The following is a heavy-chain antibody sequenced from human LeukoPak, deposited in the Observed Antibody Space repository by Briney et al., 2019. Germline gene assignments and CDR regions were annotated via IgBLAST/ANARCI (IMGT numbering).Heavy chain of an antibody. J-gene: IGHJ4*02. CDR3: AKEISTVIPGDY. CDR1: RFSFSKYA. D-gene: IGHD4-17*01. V-gene: IGHV3-23*01. Sequence: RGSLRLSCAGSRFSFSKYAMSWVRQAPGKGLEWVSVINDSGTSKHYADSVKGRFTISRDNSKNTLYLQMNSLRAGDTAVYYCAKEISTVIPGDYWGQGTLVTVSS. CDR2: INDSGTSK.